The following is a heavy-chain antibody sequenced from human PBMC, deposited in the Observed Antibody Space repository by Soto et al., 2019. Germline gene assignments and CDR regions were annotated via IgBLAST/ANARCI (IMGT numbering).Heavy chain of an antibody. V-gene: IGHV4-34*01. Sequence: PSETLSLTCAVYAGSFSHYYWNWIRQSPGKGLEGIGKIKHSGSSNYNPSLRSRVSISVDMSKNQFSLRLTSVTAADTAVYYCARGGSSDWQVALDIWGRGTRVTVAS. D-gene: IGHD6-19*01. CDR3: ARGGSSDWQVALDI. J-gene: IGHJ3*02. CDR2: IKHSGSS. CDR1: AGSFSHYY.